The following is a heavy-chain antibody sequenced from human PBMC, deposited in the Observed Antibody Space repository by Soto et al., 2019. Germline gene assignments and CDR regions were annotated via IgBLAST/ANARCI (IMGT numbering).Heavy chain of an antibody. D-gene: IGHD6-19*01. V-gene: IGHV1-3*01. J-gene: IGHJ4*02. CDR2: INAGNGNT. CDR3: ASEGIAVAGCFDY. Sequence: ASVKVSCKASGYTFTSYAMHWVRQAPGQRLEWMGWINAGNGNTKYSQKFQGRVTITRDTSASTAYMELSSLRSEDTAVYYCASEGIAVAGCFDYWGQGTLVTVSS. CDR1: GYTFTSYA.